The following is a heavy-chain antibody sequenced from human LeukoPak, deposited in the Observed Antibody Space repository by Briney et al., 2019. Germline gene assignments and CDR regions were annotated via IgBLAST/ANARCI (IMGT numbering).Heavy chain of an antibody. Sequence: GGSLRLSCAASAFTFSTYGMHWVRQAPGKGLEWVAVIWYDGSNKYYADSVKGRFTISRDNSKTTLYLQMNSLRAEDTAVYYCARGGLGYCSSTSCYAKDYWGQGTLVTVSS. CDR3: ARGGLGYCSSTSCYAKDY. J-gene: IGHJ4*02. CDR2: IWYDGSNK. V-gene: IGHV3-33*08. CDR1: AFTFSTYG. D-gene: IGHD2-2*01.